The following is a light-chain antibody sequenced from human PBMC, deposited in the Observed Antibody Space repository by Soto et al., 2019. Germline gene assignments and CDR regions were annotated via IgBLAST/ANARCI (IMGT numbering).Light chain of an antibody. CDR2: EVS. Sequence: QSVLTQPASVSGSPGQSITISCTGTSSDVGGYNYVSWYQQFPGKAPKLIIYEVSYRPSGVSNRFSGSKSGNTASLTISGLQAEDEADYYCSSYTNSNNFVLFGGGTKLTVL. CDR1: SSDVGGYNY. V-gene: IGLV2-14*01. J-gene: IGLJ2*01. CDR3: SSYTNSNNFVL.